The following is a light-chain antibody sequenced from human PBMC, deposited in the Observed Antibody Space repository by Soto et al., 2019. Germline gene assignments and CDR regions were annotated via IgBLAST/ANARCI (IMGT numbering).Light chain of an antibody. CDR2: DTS. CDR3: QQIRNGPP. J-gene: IGKJ5*01. CDR1: QSVGTY. Sequence: ETLLTQFPATLSLYPGERATLSCRASQSVGTYLAWYQQKPGQAPRLLIYDTSNRATGIPARFSGSGSGADFTLTISSLESKDSAFYYCQQIRNGPPFGKGTRREIK. V-gene: IGKV3-11*01.